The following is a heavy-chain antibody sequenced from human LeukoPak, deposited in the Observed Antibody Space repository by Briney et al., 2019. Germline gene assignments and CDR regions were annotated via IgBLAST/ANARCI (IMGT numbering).Heavy chain of an antibody. CDR3: ARDNLDYGDYGSIPLGVFDY. CDR1: GGSISSYY. CDR2: IYYSGST. V-gene: IGHV4-59*01. Sequence: PSETLSLTCTVSGGSISSYYWSWIRQPPGKGLEWIGYIYYSGSTNYNPSLKSRVTISVDTSKNQFSLKLSSVTAAHTAVYYCARDNLDYGDYGSIPLGVFDYWGQGTLVTVSS. D-gene: IGHD4-17*01. J-gene: IGHJ4*02.